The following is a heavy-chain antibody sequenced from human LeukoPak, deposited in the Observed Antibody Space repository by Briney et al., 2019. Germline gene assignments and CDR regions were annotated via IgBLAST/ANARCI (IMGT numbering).Heavy chain of an antibody. J-gene: IGHJ3*02. CDR1: GFTFAGYG. V-gene: IGHV3-30*18. CDR3: VKVPRSGCCAFDI. D-gene: IGHD6-19*01. Sequence: GGSQRLSCTASGFTFAGYGMHWVRQAPGKGLEWVALIIYDGSNKYHVDSVKGRFTVSRDNSKNTLYLQMNSLRAEDTAVYYCVKVPRSGCCAFDIWGLGTMVTVSS. CDR2: IIYDGSNK.